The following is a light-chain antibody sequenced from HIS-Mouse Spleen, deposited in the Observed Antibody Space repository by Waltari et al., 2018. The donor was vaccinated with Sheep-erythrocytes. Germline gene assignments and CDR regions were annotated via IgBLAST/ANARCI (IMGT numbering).Light chain of an antibody. CDR3: QQFNNYPRT. V-gene: IGKV1D-13*01. J-gene: IGKJ1*01. CDR2: DAS. CDR1: QGISSA. Sequence: AIQLTQSPSSLSASVGDRFTITCRASQGISSALAWYQQKPGKAPKLLIYDASSLESGVPSRFSGSGSGTEFTLTISSLQPEDFATYYCQQFNNYPRTFGQGTKVEIK.